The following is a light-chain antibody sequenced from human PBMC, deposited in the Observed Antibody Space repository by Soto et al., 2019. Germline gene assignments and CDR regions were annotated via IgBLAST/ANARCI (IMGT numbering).Light chain of an antibody. CDR2: RAS. CDR1: QSISDW. Sequence: DIQMTQSPSTLSASVGDRVTITCRASQSISDWLAWYQQKPGEAPRLLIYRASTLQSGVSSRFRGSGSGTEFTLIISDLQPDDFATYSCQQYHIYSWTFGQGTTVGIK. V-gene: IGKV1-5*03. CDR3: QQYHIYSWT. J-gene: IGKJ1*01.